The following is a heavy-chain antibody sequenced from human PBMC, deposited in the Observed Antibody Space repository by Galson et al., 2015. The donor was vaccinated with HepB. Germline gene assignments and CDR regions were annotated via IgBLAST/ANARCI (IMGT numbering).Heavy chain of an antibody. J-gene: IGHJ4*02. CDR3: ARDSPQAPYLFIDY. CDR1: GFTFSSYS. CDR2: ISSSSSYI. V-gene: IGHV3-21*01. Sequence: SLRLSCAASGFTFSSYSMNWVRQAPGKGLEWVSSISSSSSYIYYADSVKGRFTISRDNAKNSLYLQMNSLRAEDTAVYYCARDSPQAPYLFIDYWGQGTLVTVSS.